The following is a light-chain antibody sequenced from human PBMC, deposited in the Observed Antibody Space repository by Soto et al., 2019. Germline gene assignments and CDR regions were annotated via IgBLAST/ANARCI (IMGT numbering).Light chain of an antibody. Sequence: DIQMTQSPSSLSASVGDRVIITCRASQSVSSYLNWYQQKLGQAPKLLISAASNLLSGVPSRFSGSGSGTEFTLTISGLEVEDFAIYFCQQSFTTPPYTFGQGTRL. CDR3: QQSFTTPPYT. J-gene: IGKJ2*01. CDR1: QSVSSY. CDR2: AAS. V-gene: IGKV1-39*01.